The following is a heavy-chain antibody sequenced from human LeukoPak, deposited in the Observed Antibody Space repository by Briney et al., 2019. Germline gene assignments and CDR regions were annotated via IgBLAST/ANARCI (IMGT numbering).Heavy chain of an antibody. D-gene: IGHD1-26*01. CDR1: GYTLTELS. V-gene: IGHV1-24*01. CDR3: ATHAPDIVGATKLAHAFDI. Sequence: GASVKVSCKVSGYTLTELSMHWVRQAPGKGLEWMGGFDPEDGETIYAQKFQGRVTMTEDTSTDTAYMELSSLRSEDTAVYYCATHAPDIVGATKLAHAFDIWGQGTMVTVSS. CDR2: FDPEDGET. J-gene: IGHJ3*02.